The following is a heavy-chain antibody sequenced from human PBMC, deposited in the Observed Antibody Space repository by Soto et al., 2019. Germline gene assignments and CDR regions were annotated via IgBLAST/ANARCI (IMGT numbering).Heavy chain of an antibody. CDR1: GGTFISYA. Sequence: VGPLRVSWAAAGGTFISYAMSWVRQAPGKGLEWVSAISGSGGSTYYADSVKGRFTISRDNSKNTLYLQMNSLRAEDTAVYYCAKDMAPSSPFDYWGQGTLVTVSS. D-gene: IGHD3-10*01. V-gene: IGHV3-23*01. J-gene: IGHJ4*02. CDR3: AKDMAPSSPFDY. CDR2: ISGSGGST.